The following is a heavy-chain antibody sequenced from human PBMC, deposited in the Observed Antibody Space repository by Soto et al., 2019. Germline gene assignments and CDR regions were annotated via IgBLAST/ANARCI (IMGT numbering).Heavy chain of an antibody. Sequence: PSETLSLTCTVSCASIIGFYWIWIRKSAGKGLECIGRIYATGTTDYNPSLRSRIAMSVDISKKTFSLRLRSVTAADTGVYYCVRDGSKTLRDCFDPWGQGILVTVSS. CDR1: CASIIGFY. D-gene: IGHD4-17*01. CDR3: VRDGSKTLRDCFDP. CDR2: IYATGTT. V-gene: IGHV4-4*07. J-gene: IGHJ5*02.